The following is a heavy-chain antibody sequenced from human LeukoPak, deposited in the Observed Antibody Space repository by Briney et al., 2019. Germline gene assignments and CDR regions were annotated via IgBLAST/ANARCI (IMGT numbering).Heavy chain of an antibody. Sequence: GGSLRLSCAASGFTFSSYAMHWVRQAPGKGLEWVAVISYDGSNKYYADSVKGRFTISRDNSKNTLYLQMNSLRAEDTAVYYCARDLVRTVTKIINNYYYYGMDVWGQGTTVTVSS. CDR1: GFTFSSYA. CDR3: ARDLVRTVTKIINNYYYYGMDV. V-gene: IGHV3-30-3*01. D-gene: IGHD4-11*01. J-gene: IGHJ6*02. CDR2: ISYDGSNK.